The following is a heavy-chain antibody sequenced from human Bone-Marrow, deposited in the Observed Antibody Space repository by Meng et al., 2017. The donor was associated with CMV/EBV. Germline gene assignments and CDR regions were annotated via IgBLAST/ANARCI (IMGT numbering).Heavy chain of an antibody. J-gene: IGHJ5*02. D-gene: IGHD3-22*01. CDR2: IFYSGST. CDR1: GGSISSSSYY. V-gene: IGHV4-39*01. CDR3: ARQPPIVVAPNWFDP. Sequence: SETLSLTCPVSGGSISSSSYYWGWIRQPPGKGLEWIGSIFYSGSTYYNPSLKSRVTISVDTSKNQFSLKLSSVTAADTAVYYCARQPPIVVAPNWFDPWGQGTLVTVSS.